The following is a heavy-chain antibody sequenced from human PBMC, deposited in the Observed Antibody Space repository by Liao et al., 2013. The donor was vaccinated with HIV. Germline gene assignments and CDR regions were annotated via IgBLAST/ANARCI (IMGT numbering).Heavy chain of an antibody. CDR2: IYTSGST. J-gene: IGHJ2*01. CDR3: ARDLSRVRGVRNYWYFDL. Sequence: QVQLQESGPGLVKPSETLSLTCTVSGGSISSYYWSWIRQPAGKGLEWIGRIYTSGSTNYNPSLKSRVTMSVDTSKNQFSLKLSSVTAADTAVYYCARDLSRVRGVRNYWYFDLWGRGTLVTVSS. V-gene: IGHV4-4*07. CDR1: GGSISSYY. D-gene: IGHD3-10*01.